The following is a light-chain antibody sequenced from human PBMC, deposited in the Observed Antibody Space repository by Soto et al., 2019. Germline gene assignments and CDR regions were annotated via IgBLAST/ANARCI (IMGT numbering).Light chain of an antibody. Sequence: DIQMTQSPSSLSAFAGDRVTITCRASQSISTYLNWYQQKPGKAPKLLIYDATNLHSGVPSRFSGSGSGTDFTLSLSSLQPEDFAIYYCQQSYITPSTFGQGTRLESK. V-gene: IGKV1-39*01. CDR3: QQSYITPST. CDR2: DAT. CDR1: QSISTY. J-gene: IGKJ5*01.